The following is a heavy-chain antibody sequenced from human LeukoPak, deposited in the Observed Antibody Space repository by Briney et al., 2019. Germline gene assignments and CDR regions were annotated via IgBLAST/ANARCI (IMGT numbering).Heavy chain of an antibody. CDR2: ISYDGSNK. V-gene: IGHV3-30-3*01. CDR3: ARVSLRSRGLFDY. D-gene: IGHD3-16*01. Sequence: GGSLRLSCAASGFTFSSYAMHWVRQAPGKGLEWVAVISYDGSNKYYADSVKGRFTISRDNSKNTLYLQMNSLRAEDTAVYYCARVSLRSRGLFDYWGQGTLVTVSS. CDR1: GFTFSSYA. J-gene: IGHJ4*02.